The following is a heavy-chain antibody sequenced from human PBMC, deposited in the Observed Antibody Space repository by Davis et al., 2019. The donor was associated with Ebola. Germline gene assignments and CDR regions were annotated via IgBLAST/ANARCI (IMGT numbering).Heavy chain of an antibody. D-gene: IGHD4-17*01. CDR2: ISGSGGST. V-gene: IGHV3-23*01. CDR3: ARDLLAGALYGDYEIYGMDV. Sequence: GVSLKISCAASGFTFSSYAMSWVRQAPGKGLEWVSAISGSGGSTYYADSVKGRFTISRDNSKNTLYLQMNSLRAEDTAVYYCARDLLAGALYGDYEIYGMDVWGQGTTVTVSS. CDR1: GFTFSSYA. J-gene: IGHJ6*02.